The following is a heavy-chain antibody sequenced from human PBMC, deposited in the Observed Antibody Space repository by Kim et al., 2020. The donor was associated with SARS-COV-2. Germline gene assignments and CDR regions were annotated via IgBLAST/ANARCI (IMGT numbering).Heavy chain of an antibody. D-gene: IGHD6-13*01. CDR2: IYYSGST. J-gene: IGHJ6*02. Sequence: SETLSLTCTVSGGSISSYYWSWIRQPPGKGLEWIGYIYYSGSTNYNPSLKSRVTISVDTSKNQFSLKLSSVTAADTAVYYCASTLGGYSSSVHGYYYYGMDVWGQGTTVTVSS. CDR3: ASTLGGYSSSVHGYYYYGMDV. CDR1: GGSISSYY. V-gene: IGHV4-59*08.